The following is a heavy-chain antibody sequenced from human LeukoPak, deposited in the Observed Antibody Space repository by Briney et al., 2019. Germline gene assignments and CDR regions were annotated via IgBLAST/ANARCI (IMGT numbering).Heavy chain of an antibody. CDR2: IIPIFGTA. CDR1: GGTFSSYA. CDR3: ARVCVVVTEDCLRNYYYGMDV. V-gene: IGHV1-69*13. Sequence: ASVKVSCKASGGTFSSYAISWVRQAPGQGLEWMGGIIPIFGTANYAQKFQGRVTITADESTSTAYMELSSLRSEDTAVYYCARVCVVVTEDCLRNYYYGMDVWGQGTTVTVSS. J-gene: IGHJ6*02. D-gene: IGHD2-21*02.